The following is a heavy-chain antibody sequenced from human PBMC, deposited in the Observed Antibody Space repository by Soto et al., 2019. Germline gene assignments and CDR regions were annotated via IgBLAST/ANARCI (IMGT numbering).Heavy chain of an antibody. Sequence: SETLSLTCTVSGGSISSYYWSWIRQPPGKGLEWIGYIYYSGSTNYNPSLKSRVTISVDTSKNQFSLKLSSVTAADTAVYYCARHRMAKYYDFWSGYYNFYYYMDVWGKGTTITVSS. CDR3: ARHRMAKYYDFWSGYYNFYYYMDV. V-gene: IGHV4-59*08. CDR1: GGSISSYY. CDR2: IYYSGST. D-gene: IGHD3-3*01. J-gene: IGHJ6*03.